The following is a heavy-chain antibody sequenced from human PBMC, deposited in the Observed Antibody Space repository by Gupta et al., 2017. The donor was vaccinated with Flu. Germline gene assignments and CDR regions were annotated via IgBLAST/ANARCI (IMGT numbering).Heavy chain of an antibody. CDR3: ARRLDYYDSSSYLIYFDN. D-gene: IGHD3-22*01. CDR1: GGSISSRRSY. V-gene: IGHV4-39*01. J-gene: IGHJ4*02. CDR2: FYYSRNV. Sequence: QLQLQESGPGMVKTSETVSLTCTGSGGSISSRRSYWDWIRRSPGKGLEGIGSFYYSRNVHYNPSLKSRVTISADTSKNQFSLKLNSVTAADTAVYYCARRLDYYDSSSYLIYFDNWGQGTLVTVSS.